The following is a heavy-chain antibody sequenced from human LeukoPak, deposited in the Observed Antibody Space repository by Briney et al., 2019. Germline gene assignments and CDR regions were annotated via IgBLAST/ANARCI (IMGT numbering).Heavy chain of an antibody. Sequence: GGSLRLSCAASGFTFSSYAMTWVRQAPGKGLEWISAINGSGGRTYYVDSVKGRFTISRDNSKNTLYLQMNSLRVEDTAAYYCAKLPVAGLYFDYWGQGTLVTVSS. J-gene: IGHJ4*02. CDR1: GFTFSSYA. D-gene: IGHD6-19*01. CDR2: INGSGGRT. CDR3: AKLPVAGLYFDY. V-gene: IGHV3-23*01.